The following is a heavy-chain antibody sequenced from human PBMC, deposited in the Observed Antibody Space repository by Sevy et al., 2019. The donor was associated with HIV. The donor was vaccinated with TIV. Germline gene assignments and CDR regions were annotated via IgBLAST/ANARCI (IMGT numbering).Heavy chain of an antibody. CDR1: GGSFSGYY. CDR2: INHSGST. CDR3: ARSPPVVVVPGAPSWFDP. J-gene: IGHJ5*02. Sequence: SETLSLTCAVHGGSFSGYYWSWIRQPPGKGLEWIGEINHSGSTNYNPSLKSRVTISFDTSKKKFSLKLSSVTAADTAVYYCARSPPVVVVPGAPSWFDPWGQGTMVTVSS. V-gene: IGHV4-34*01. D-gene: IGHD2-2*01.